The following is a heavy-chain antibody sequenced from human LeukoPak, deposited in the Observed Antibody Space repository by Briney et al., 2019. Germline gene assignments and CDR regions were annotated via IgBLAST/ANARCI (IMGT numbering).Heavy chain of an antibody. V-gene: IGHV3-23*01. CDR3: AKVGKGVVRAAIDAFDI. Sequence: GGSLSLSCAASGFTFSSYAMSWVRQAPGKGLEWVSAISGSGGSTYYADSVKGRFTISRDNSKNTLYLQMNSLRAEDTAVYYCAKVGKGVVRAAIDAFDIWAKGQWSPSLQ. D-gene: IGHD2-2*01. CDR2: ISGSGGST. J-gene: IGHJ3*02. CDR1: GFTFSSYA.